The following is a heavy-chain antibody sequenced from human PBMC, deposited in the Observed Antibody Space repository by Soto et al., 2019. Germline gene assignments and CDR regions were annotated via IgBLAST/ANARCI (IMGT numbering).Heavy chain of an antibody. CDR2: ISESGYST. D-gene: IGHD3-22*01. Sequence: GGSLRLSCAASGFTFIHHAMSWVPQAPGEGLEWVSFISESGYSTNYAGSVKGRFTISRDNSKNTLYLQMNSLGAEDTAVYYCASRNYYDTNGYYYRYNFGSWGQGTLVTVSS. V-gene: IGHV3-23*01. CDR3: ASRNYYDTNGYYYRYNFGS. J-gene: IGHJ4*02. CDR1: GFTFIHHA.